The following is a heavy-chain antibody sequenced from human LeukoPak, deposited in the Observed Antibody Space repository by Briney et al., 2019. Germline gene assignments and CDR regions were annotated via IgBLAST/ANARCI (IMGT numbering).Heavy chain of an antibody. D-gene: IGHD3-22*01. V-gene: IGHV4-34*01. CDR1: GGSFSGYY. Sequence: RASETLSLTCAVYGGSFSGYYWSWIRQPPGKGLEGIGEINHSGSTNYNPSLKRRVTISVDTSKNQFSLKLSSVTAADTAVYYCARGRGMIVVDPRHNWFDPWGQGTLVTVSS. CDR2: INHSGST. CDR3: ARGRGMIVVDPRHNWFDP. J-gene: IGHJ5*02.